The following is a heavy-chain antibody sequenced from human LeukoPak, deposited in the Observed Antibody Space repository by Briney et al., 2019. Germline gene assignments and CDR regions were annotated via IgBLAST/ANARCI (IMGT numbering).Heavy chain of an antibody. J-gene: IGHJ3*02. CDR3: VRDHLWAFDI. CDR1: GFTFNSYS. V-gene: IGHV3-48*04. D-gene: IGHD2-21*01. Sequence: LPGGSLRLSCAASGFTFNSYSMNWVRQAPGKGLEWISYITHTGVAVYYADSVKGRFTISRDDAKNSLFLQMTGLRAEDTAVYYCVRDHLWAFDIWGQGTVVTVSS. CDR2: ITHTGVAV.